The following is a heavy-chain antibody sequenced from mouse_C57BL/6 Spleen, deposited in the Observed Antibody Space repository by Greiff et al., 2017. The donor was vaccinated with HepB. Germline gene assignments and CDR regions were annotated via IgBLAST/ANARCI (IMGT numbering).Heavy chain of an antibody. V-gene: IGHV1-19*01. Sequence: VQLQQSGPVLVKPGASVKMSCKASGYTFTDYYMNWVKQSHGKSLEWIGVINPYNGGTSYNQKFKGKATLTVDKSSSTAYMELNSLTSEDSAVYYCARGGYYGSSYDDYWGQGTTLTVSS. CDR3: ARGGYYGSSYDDY. CDR1: GYTFTDYY. CDR2: INPYNGGT. J-gene: IGHJ2*01. D-gene: IGHD1-1*01.